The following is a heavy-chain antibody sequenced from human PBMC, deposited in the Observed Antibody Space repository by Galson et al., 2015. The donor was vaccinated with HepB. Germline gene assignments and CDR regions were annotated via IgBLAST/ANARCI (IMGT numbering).Heavy chain of an antibody. V-gene: IGHV5-51*01. CDR1: GYSFTSYW. CDR3: ARQWRRGWLAP. D-gene: IGHD3-3*01. J-gene: IGHJ5*02. CDR2: IYPGDSDI. Sequence: QSGAEVKKPGESLKISCRGSGYSFTSYWIGWVRQMPGKGLEWMGSIYPGDSDIRYSPSFQGQVTISVDKSISTAYLQWSSLKASADAVIYCARQWRRGWLAPWGQGTLVTVSS.